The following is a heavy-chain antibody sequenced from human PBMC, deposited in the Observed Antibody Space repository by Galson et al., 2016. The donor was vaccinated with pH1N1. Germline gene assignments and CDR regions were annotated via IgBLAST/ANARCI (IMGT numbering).Heavy chain of an antibody. Sequence: SLRLSCAASGFTVTDNYMNWVRRAPGKGLEWVSVIYSGGTTHFADSVKGRFAISRDSSTNTMYLQMNSLRVEDTAVDYCSRERGNYPDVSFDVWGHGTMVTVSS. D-gene: IGHD3-16*02. CDR2: IYSGGTT. J-gene: IGHJ3*01. V-gene: IGHV3-53*01. CDR1: GFTVTDNY. CDR3: SRERGNYPDVSFDV.